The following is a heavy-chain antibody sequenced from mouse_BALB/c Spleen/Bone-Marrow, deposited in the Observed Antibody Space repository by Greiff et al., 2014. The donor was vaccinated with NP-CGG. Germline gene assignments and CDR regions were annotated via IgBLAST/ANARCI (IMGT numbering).Heavy chain of an antibody. CDR2: INPSNGDT. V-gene: IGHV1S16*01. Sequence: VQLQQSGAELVRPGASVKLSCKASGYTFTSYWTHWVKLRPGQGFEWIGEINPSNGDTNYNEKFKRKATLTVDKSSSTAYMQLSSLTSEDSAVYYCTNYGYDWGQGTTLTVSS. CDR1: GYTFTSYW. J-gene: IGHJ2*01. CDR3: TNYGYD. D-gene: IGHD1-2*01.